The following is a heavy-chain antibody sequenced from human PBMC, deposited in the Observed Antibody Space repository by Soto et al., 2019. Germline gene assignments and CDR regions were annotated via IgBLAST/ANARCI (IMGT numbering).Heavy chain of an antibody. J-gene: IGHJ4*02. CDR3: VKDIAVYYFDY. D-gene: IGHD2-15*01. CDR1: GFTFRDYA. CDR2: VSWDGGST. V-gene: IGHV3-43*01. Sequence: GGSLRLSCAASGFTFRDYAMHWIRQAPGKGLEWVSLVSWDGGSTYYADSVKGRFTISRDNTKNSLYLQMNSLRPEDTALYYCVKDIAVYYFDYWGQGTPVTVSS.